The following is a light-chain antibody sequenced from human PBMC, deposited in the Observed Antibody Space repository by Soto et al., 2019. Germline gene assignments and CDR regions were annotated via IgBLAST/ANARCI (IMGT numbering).Light chain of an antibody. V-gene: IGKV3-20*01. Sequence: EIVLTQSPGTLSLSPGERATLSCRASQSVSSSYLAWYQQRPGQAPRLLMYGTSSRATGIPDRFSGSGSGPPFTLTISRLEPEGVALYYCLQYGRAPLTFGLGTIVDIK. CDR2: GTS. J-gene: IGKJ3*01. CDR3: LQYGRAPLT. CDR1: QSVSSSY.